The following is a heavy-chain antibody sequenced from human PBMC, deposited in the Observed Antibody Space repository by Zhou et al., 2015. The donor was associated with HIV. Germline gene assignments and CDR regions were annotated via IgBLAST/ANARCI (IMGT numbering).Heavy chain of an antibody. V-gene: IGHV1-46*04. CDR3: ANAIRGAQTGPFDP. Sequence: QVQLVQSGAEVRKPGASVKVSCKASGYTFTYYYMHWVRQAPGQGLEWMGVINPSNGITSQAQGRVILTRDTSTSTVYVELSRLTSDDTAMYYCANAIRGAQTGPFDPWGQGTLVTVSS. CDR2: INPSNGIT. J-gene: IGHJ5*02. D-gene: IGHD3-10*01. CDR1: GYTFTYYY.